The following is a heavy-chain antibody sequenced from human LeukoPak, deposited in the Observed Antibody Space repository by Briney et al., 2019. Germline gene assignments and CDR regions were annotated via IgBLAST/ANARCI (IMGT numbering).Heavy chain of an antibody. CDR1: GGSISSHY. CDR3: ARTTEGGYTYGYFYYYYMDV. D-gene: IGHD5-18*01. J-gene: IGHJ6*03. CDR2: IYYSGST. Sequence: SETLSLTCTVSGGSISSHYWSWIRQPPGKGLEWIGYIYYSGSTNYNPSLKSRVTISVDTSKNQFSLKLTSVTAADTAVYYCARTTEGGYTYGYFYYYYMDVWGKGTTVTISS. V-gene: IGHV4-59*11.